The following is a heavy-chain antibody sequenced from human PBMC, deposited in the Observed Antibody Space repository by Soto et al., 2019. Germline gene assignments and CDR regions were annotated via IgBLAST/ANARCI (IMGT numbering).Heavy chain of an antibody. J-gene: IGHJ4*02. CDR3: AKDRNYYDSSGYDY. CDR2: MNPSSGHA. V-gene: IGHV1-8*01. CDR1: GYTFSSYD. Sequence: ASVKVSCKASGYTFSSYDINWVRQATGQGLEWMGWMNPSSGHAGYAQKFQGRVTMTRDTAISTAYMELNSLRAEDTAVYYCAKDRNYYDSSGYDYWGQGTLVTVSS. D-gene: IGHD3-22*01.